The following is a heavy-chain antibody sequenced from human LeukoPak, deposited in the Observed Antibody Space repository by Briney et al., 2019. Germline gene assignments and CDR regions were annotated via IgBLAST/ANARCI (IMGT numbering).Heavy chain of an antibody. CDR3: ARGITATTRLDDAFDI. J-gene: IGHJ3*02. CDR2: IYYSGST. D-gene: IGHD1-7*01. Sequence: SETLSLTCTVSGGSISSYYWSWIRQPPGKGLEWIGYIYYSGSTNYNPSLKSRVTISVDTSKNQFSLKLSSVTAADTAVYYGARGITATTRLDDAFDIWRQGTMVTVSS. V-gene: IGHV4-59*01. CDR1: GGSISSYY.